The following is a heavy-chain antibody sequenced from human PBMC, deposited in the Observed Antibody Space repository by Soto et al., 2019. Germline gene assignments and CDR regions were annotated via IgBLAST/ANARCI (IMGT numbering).Heavy chain of an antibody. CDR3: ARGRRLGELLEN. V-gene: IGHV4-31*03. Sequence: SETLSLTCTVSGGSISSGDYYWSWIRQHPGKGLEWIGYINYSGSTNYNPSLKSRVTISVDTSKNQFSLKLSSVTAADTAVYYCARGRRLGELLENWGQGTLLTVSS. J-gene: IGHJ4*02. CDR1: GGSISSGDYY. CDR2: INYSGST. D-gene: IGHD3-10*01.